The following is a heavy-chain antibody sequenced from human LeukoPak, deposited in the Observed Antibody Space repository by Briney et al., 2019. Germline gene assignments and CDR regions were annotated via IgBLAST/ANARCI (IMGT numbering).Heavy chain of an antibody. Sequence: SETLSLTCAVYGGSFSGYYWSWIRQPPGKGLEWIGEINHSGSTNYNTSLKSRVTISVDTSKNQFSLKLSSVTAADTAVYYCARMLRGYSYGYEVYNWFDPWGQGTLVTVSS. J-gene: IGHJ5*02. CDR2: INHSGST. CDR3: ARMLRGYSYGYEVYNWFDP. CDR1: GGSFSGYY. D-gene: IGHD5-18*01. V-gene: IGHV4-34*01.